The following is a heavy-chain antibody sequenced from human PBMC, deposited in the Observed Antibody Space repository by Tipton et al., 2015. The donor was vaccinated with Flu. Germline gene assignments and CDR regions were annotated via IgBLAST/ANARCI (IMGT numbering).Heavy chain of an antibody. CDR2: ISYDGSNK. CDR1: GFTFSSYA. V-gene: IGHV3-30*04. Sequence: SLRLSCAASGFTFSSYAMHWVRQAPGKGLEWVAVISYDGSNKYYADSVKGRFTISRDNSKNTLYLQMNSLRAEDTAVYYCARENTSYYPSGMDVWGQGTTVTVSS. D-gene: IGHD1-26*01. CDR3: ARENTSYYPSGMDV. J-gene: IGHJ6*02.